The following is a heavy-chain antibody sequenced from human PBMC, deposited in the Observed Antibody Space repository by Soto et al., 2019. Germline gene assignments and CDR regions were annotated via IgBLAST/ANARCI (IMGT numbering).Heavy chain of an antibody. Sequence: PSETLSLTCTVSGGSISSGGYYWSWIRQHPGKGLEWIGYIYYSGSTYYNPSLKSRVTISVDTSKNQFSLKLSSLTAADTAVYYCARDTNTYGSGSYGMDVWGQGTTVTVSS. CDR2: IYYSGST. CDR3: ARDTNTYGSGSYGMDV. V-gene: IGHV4-31*03. CDR1: GGSISSGGYY. D-gene: IGHD3-10*01. J-gene: IGHJ6*02.